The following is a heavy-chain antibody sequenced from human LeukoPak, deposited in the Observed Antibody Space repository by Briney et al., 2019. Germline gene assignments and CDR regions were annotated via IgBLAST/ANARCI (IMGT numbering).Heavy chain of an antibody. CDR1: GFNFANHA. J-gene: IGHJ6*02. Sequence: GGSLRLSCAASGFNFANHAMTWARQAPGKGLEWVSGISGGGVTTYYADSVKGRFTISRDNSKNTLYLQMNSLRADDTAIYYCARNQQLGGHSYYYYGMDVWGQGTTVTVSS. CDR3: ARNQQLGGHSYYYYGMDV. V-gene: IGHV3-23*01. CDR2: ISGGGVTT. D-gene: IGHD3-16*01.